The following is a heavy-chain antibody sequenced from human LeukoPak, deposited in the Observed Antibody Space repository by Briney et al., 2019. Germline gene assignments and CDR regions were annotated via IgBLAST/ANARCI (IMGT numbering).Heavy chain of an antibody. Sequence: SETLSLTCTVSGYSISSGYYWGWIRQPPGKGLEWIGSIYHSGSTYYNPSLKSRVTISVDTSKNQFSLKLSSVTAADTAVYYCARGIVGALYYYYGMDVWGQGTTVTVSS. CDR1: GYSISSGYY. J-gene: IGHJ6*02. CDR3: ARGIVGALYYYYGMDV. CDR2: IYHSGST. D-gene: IGHD1-26*01. V-gene: IGHV4-38-2*02.